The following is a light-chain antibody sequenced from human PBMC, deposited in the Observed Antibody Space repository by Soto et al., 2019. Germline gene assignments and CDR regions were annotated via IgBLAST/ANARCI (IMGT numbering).Light chain of an antibody. CDR2: AAS. J-gene: IGKJ1*01. CDR1: QGISTW. V-gene: IGKV1-12*01. CDR3: QQRSNWPPT. Sequence: ESQMIQFTPSVSASVGASVTMTCRASQGISTWLAWYQQKPGKAPKLLIYAASSLQSGVPSRFSGSGSGTDFTLTISSLEPEDFAVYYCQQRSNWPPTLGQGTEV.